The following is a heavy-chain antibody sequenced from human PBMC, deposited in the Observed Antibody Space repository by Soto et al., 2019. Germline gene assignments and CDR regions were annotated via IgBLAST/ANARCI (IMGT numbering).Heavy chain of an antibody. CDR2: IIPILGIA. CDR3: AGARYGDYVTLDY. V-gene: IGHV1-69*02. CDR1: GGTFSSYT. J-gene: IGHJ4*02. D-gene: IGHD4-17*01. Sequence: QVQLVQSGAEVKKPGSSVKVSCKASGGTFSSYTISWVRQAPGQGLEWMGRIIPILGIANYAQKFQGRVTITADKSTSTAYMELSSLRSEDTAVYYCAGARYGDYVTLDYWGQGTLVTVSS.